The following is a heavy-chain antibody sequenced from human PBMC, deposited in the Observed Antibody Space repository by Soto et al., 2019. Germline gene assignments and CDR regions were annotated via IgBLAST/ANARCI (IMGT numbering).Heavy chain of an antibody. CDR3: AHRRLDRWFGEINWFDP. J-gene: IGHJ5*02. CDR2: IYWNDDK. CDR1: GFSLSTSGVG. D-gene: IGHD3-10*01. Sequence: QITLKESGPPLVNPTQTLTLTCTFSGFSLSTSGVGVGWIRQPPGKALEWLALIYWNDDKRYSPSLKSRLTITKDTSKNQVVLTMTNMDPVDTATYYCAHRRLDRWFGEINWFDPWGQGTLVTVSS. V-gene: IGHV2-5*01.